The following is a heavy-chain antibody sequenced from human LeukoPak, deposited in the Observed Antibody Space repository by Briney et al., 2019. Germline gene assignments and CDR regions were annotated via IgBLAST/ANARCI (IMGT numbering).Heavy chain of an antibody. D-gene: IGHD6-19*01. V-gene: IGHV3-9*03. Sequence: GGSLRLSCAASGFTFDDYGMHWVRQVPGEGLEWVSGISWNSGSIAYADSVKGRFTISRDNAKHSLFLQMNSLRAEDMALYYCVKDASGSGWCFDYWGQGALVTVSS. CDR3: VKDASGSGWCFDY. J-gene: IGHJ4*02. CDR1: GFTFDDYG. CDR2: ISWNSGSI.